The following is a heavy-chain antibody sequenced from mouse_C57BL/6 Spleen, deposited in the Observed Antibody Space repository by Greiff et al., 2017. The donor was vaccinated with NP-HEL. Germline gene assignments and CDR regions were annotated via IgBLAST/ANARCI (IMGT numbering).Heavy chain of an antibody. J-gene: IGHJ1*03. D-gene: IGHD1-1*01. Sequence: VQLQQSGAELVKPGASVKISCKASGYAFSSYWMNWVKQRPGKGLEWIGQIYPGDGDTNYNGKFKGKATLTADKSSSTAYMQLSSLTSEDSAVYFCARWAYGSSYDFDVWGTGTTVTVSS. V-gene: IGHV1-80*01. CDR1: GYAFSSYW. CDR2: IYPGDGDT. CDR3: ARWAYGSSYDFDV.